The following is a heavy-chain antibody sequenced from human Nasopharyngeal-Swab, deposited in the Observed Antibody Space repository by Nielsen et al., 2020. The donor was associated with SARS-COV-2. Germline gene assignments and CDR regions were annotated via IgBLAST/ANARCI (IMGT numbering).Heavy chain of an antibody. J-gene: IGHJ6*02. Sequence: SETLSLTCTVSGGSISSSSYYWGWIRQPPGKGLEWIGSIYYSGSTYYNPSLKSRVTISVDTSKNQFSLKLSSVTAADTAVYYCARVRGYCTNGVCYTDYYYGMDVWGQGTTVTVSS. CDR1: GGSISSSSYY. V-gene: IGHV4-39*01. D-gene: IGHD2-8*01. CDR3: ARVRGYCTNGVCYTDYYYGMDV. CDR2: IYYSGST.